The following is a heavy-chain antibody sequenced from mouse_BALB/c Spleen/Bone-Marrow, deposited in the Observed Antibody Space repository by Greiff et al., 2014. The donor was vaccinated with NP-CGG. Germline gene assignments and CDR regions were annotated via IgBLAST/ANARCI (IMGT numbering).Heavy chain of an antibody. J-gene: IGHJ4*01. CDR1: GFTFTDYY. Sequence: EVKLVESGGGLVQPGGSLRLSCATSGFTFTDYYMSWVRQPPGKALEWLGFIRNKANGYTTEYSASVKGRFTISRDSSQSILYLQMNTLRAEDSATYYCARDDYYAMDYWGQGTSVTVSS. CDR2: IRNKANGYTT. CDR3: ARDDYYAMDY. V-gene: IGHV7-3*02.